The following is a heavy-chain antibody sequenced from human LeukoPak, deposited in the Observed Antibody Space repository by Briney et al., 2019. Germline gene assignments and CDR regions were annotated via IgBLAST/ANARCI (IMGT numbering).Heavy chain of an antibody. CDR1: AYTFSSFG. J-gene: IGHJ4*02. D-gene: IGHD2-2*01. V-gene: IGHV1-18*01. Sequence: ASVKVSCKASAYTFSSFGISWVRQAPGQGLEWMGWINVRNGNTNYAQKLQGRVTMTTDTSTSTAYMELRSLRSDDTAVYYCARDACSSTSCPINYFDYWGQGILVTVSS. CDR3: ARDACSSTSCPINYFDY. CDR2: INVRNGNT.